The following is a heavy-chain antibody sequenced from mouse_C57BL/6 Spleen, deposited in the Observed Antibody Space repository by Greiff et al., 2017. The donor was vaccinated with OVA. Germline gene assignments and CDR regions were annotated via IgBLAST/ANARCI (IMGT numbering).Heavy chain of an antibody. J-gene: IGHJ4*01. CDR2: IWSGGST. D-gene: IGHD1-1*01. Sequence: QVQLQQSGPGLVQPSQSLSITCTVSGFSLTSYGVHWVRQSPGKGLEWLGVIWSGGSTDYNAAFISRLSISKDNSKSQVFFKMNSLQADDTAIYYCAVCYYGSSSYYYAMDYWGQGTSVTVSS. CDR3: AVCYYGSSSYYYAMDY. CDR1: GFSLTSYG. V-gene: IGHV2-2*01.